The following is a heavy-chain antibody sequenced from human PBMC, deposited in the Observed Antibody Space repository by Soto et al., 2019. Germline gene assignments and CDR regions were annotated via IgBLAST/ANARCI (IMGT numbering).Heavy chain of an antibody. CDR2: INPNSGDT. Sequence: ASVKVSCKASGYTFTGYYVHWVRQAPGQGLEWMGWINPNSGDTYLAQRFQGRVTMNRDTSIGTAYMELRGLTSDDTAEYYCAKGGAIAAAGTRVYLYNAMDVWGQGPTVTVYS. V-gene: IGHV1-2*02. CDR3: AKGGAIAAAGTRVYLYNAMDV. D-gene: IGHD6-13*01. J-gene: IGHJ6*02. CDR1: GYTFTGYY.